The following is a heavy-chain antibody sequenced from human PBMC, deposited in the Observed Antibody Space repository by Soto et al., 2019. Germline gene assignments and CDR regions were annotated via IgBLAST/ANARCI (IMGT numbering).Heavy chain of an antibody. CDR2: IIDSGGNT. CDR3: AKGRSYYYYYGVDV. V-gene: IGHV3-23*01. Sequence: GGSLRLSCAASGFTFSSYSMNWVRQVPGKGLEWVSDIIDSGGNTYYADSVKGRFTISRDNSKSTLYLQMNSLRAEDTALYYCAKGRSYYYYYGVDVWGQGTTVTVSS. J-gene: IGHJ6*02. CDR1: GFTFSSYS.